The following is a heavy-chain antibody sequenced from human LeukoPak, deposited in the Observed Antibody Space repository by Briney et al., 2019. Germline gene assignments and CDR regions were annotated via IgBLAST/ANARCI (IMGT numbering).Heavy chain of an antibody. J-gene: IGHJ4*02. Sequence: SVKVSCKASGYTFTSYGISWVRQAPGQGLEYMAGIIPIFGTANYAQKFQGRVTINVDESTSTAYMELSSLRYEDTAVYYCARGRIGLLWFGELERWGQGTLVTVSS. CDR3: ARGRIGLLWFGELER. CDR1: GYTFTSYG. CDR2: IIPIFGTA. D-gene: IGHD3-10*01. V-gene: IGHV1-69*13.